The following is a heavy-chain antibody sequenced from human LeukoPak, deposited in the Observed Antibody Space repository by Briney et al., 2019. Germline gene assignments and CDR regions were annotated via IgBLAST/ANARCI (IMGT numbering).Heavy chain of an antibody. D-gene: IGHD6-13*01. J-gene: IGHJ4*02. CDR2: ISGSGGST. Sequence: GGSLRLSCAASGFTFSTYAMSWVRQAPGKGLEWVSAISGSGGSTYYADSVKGRFTISRDNSKNTLYLQMNSLRAEDTYIYFCAKALEQETVIALDSWGQGTLVTVSS. CDR1: GFTFSTYA. V-gene: IGHV3-23*01. CDR3: AKALEQETVIALDS.